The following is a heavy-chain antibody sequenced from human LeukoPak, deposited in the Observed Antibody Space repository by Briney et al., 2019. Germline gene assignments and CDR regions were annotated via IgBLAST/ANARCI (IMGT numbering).Heavy chain of an antibody. CDR2: ISGSGGST. J-gene: IGHJ1*01. D-gene: IGHD6-19*01. Sequence: PGGSLRLTCAASGFTFSSYAMSWVRQAPGKGLEWVSAISGSGGSTYYADSVKGRFTISRDNSKNTLYLQMNSLRAEDTAVYYSAKAPLWLEEYFQHWGQGTLVTVSS. CDR1: GFTFSSYA. CDR3: AKAPLWLEEYFQH. V-gene: IGHV3-23*01.